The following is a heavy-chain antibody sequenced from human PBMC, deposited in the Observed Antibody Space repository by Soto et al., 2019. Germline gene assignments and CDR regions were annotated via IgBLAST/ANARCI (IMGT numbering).Heavy chain of an antibody. V-gene: IGHV1-8*01. CDR1: GYTFTSYD. CDR2: MNPNSGNT. J-gene: IGHJ4*02. Sequence: ASVKVSCKASGYTFTSYDINWVRQATGQGLEWMGWMNPNSGNTGYAQKFQGRVTMTRNTSISTAYMELSSLRSEDTAVYYCARGPFNTYYDYIWGSYRYTDLDYWGQGTLVTVSS. D-gene: IGHD3-16*02. CDR3: ARGPFNTYYDYIWGSYRYTDLDY.